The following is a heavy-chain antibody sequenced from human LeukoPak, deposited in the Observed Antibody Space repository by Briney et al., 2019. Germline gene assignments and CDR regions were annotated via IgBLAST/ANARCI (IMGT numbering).Heavy chain of an antibody. D-gene: IGHD6-19*01. CDR1: GGSISSSSYY. V-gene: IGHV4-39*01. Sequence: SETLSLTCTVSGGSISSSSYYWGWIRQPPGKGLEWIGSIYYSGSTYYNPSLKSRVTISVDTSKNQFSLKLSSVTAADTAVYYCARGYSSGWVDYWDQGTLVTVSS. CDR2: IYYSGST. J-gene: IGHJ4*02. CDR3: ARGYSSGWVDY.